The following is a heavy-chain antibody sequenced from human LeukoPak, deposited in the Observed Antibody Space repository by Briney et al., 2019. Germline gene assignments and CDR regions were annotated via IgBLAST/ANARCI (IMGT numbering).Heavy chain of an antibody. J-gene: IGHJ4*02. CDR1: GYTFSGTGWY. V-gene: IGHV1-2*02. CDR2: IYPNNGAT. CDR3: ARDGPAQMIDFDY. D-gene: IGHD2-21*01. Sequence: ASVKVSCKASGYTFSGTGWYLYWLRQAPGQGLECMGWIYPNNGATAYAQKFQGRVAMTRDTSITTAYMELSRLRPDDTAVYYCARDGPAQMIDFDYWGQGTLVTVSS.